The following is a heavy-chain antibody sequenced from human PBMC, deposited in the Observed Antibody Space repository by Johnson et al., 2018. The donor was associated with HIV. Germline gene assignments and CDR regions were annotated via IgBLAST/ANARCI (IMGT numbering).Heavy chain of an antibody. Sequence: QVQLVESGGGVVQPGRSLRLSCAASGFAFSSYALHWVRQAPGKGLEWVALISYDGTKKYSAGSVKGRFTISRDNSKNTLYLQMNNLRLGDTAVYYCARSVHDYSDYLWGGDAFDIWGQGTMVIVSS. J-gene: IGHJ3*02. CDR2: ISYDGTKK. CDR3: ARSVHDYSDYLWGGDAFDI. CDR1: GFAFSSYA. V-gene: IGHV3-30*04. D-gene: IGHD4-11*01.